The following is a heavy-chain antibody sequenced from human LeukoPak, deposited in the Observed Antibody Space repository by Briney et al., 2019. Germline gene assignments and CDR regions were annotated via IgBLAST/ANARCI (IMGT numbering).Heavy chain of an antibody. D-gene: IGHD1-7*01. Sequence: GGSLRLSCAASGFTFSSYAMSWVRQAPGKGLEWVSVISGSGTNTYYADSVKGRFTISRDNSKNTVDLQMNSLRAEDTAVYYCARDLVKYNWNYWFDPWGQGTLVTVSS. J-gene: IGHJ5*02. CDR1: GFTFSSYA. CDR3: ARDLVKYNWNYWFDP. V-gene: IGHV3-23*01. CDR2: ISGSGTNT.